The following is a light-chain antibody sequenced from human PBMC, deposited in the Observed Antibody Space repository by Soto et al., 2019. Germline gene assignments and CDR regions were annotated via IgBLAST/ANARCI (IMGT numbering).Light chain of an antibody. CDR3: QQYNSSPWT. J-gene: IGKJ1*01. CDR2: DAS. V-gene: IGKV1-5*02. CDR1: QGISSW. Sequence: DIQMPKSPSTLSASVGAGVPIICRASQGISSWLAWFQQKPGKAPKLRIYDASSLESGVPSRFSGSGSGTEFTLTISSLQPDDFATYYCQQYNSSPWTFGQGTKVEIK.